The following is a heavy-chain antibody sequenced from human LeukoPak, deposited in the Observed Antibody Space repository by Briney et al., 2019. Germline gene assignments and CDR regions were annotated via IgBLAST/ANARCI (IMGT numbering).Heavy chain of an antibody. J-gene: IGHJ4*02. D-gene: IGHD6-19*01. CDR1: GFTFSDYT. CDR2: IGSVTTYI. CDR3: ARVIAVAGPYYFDY. V-gene: IGHV3-21*01. Sequence: GGSLRLSCAASGFTFSDYTMNWVRQAPGKGLEWVSSIGSVTTYIYYADSVKGRFTISRDNAKNSLSLQMNSLRAEDTAVYYCARVIAVAGPYYFDYWGQGTLVTVSS.